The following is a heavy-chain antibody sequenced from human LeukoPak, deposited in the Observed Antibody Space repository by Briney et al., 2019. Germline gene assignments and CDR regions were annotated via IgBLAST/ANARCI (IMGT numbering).Heavy chain of an antibody. CDR3: ARDFQKLRYFDWSYYYYYMDV. D-gene: IGHD3-9*01. V-gene: IGHV3-21*01. CDR1: GFTFSSYS. J-gene: IGHJ6*03. Sequence: GGSLRLSCAASGFTFSSYSMNWVRQAPGKGLEWVSSISSSSSYIYYADSVKGRFTISRDNAKNSLYLQMNSLRAEDTAVYYCARDFQKLRYFDWSYYYYYMDVWGKGTTVTVSS. CDR2: ISSSSSYI.